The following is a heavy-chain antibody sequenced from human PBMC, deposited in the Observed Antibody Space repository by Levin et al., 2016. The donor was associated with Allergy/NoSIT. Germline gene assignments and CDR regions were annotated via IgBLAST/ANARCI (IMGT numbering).Heavy chain of an antibody. Sequence: WIRQPPGKGLEWVAVISYDGSNKYYADSVKGRFTISRDNSKNTLYLQMNSLRAEDTAVYYCAKEGGARWDAGYYFDYWGQGTLVTVSS. J-gene: IGHJ4*02. CDR2: ISYDGSNK. V-gene: IGHV3-30*18. CDR3: AKEGGARWDAGYYFDY. D-gene: IGHD4-23*01.